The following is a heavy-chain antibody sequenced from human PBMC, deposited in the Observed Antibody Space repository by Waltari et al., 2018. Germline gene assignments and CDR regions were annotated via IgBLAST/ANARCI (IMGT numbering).Heavy chain of an antibody. CDR3: ARGRLGYSSSPGVVWY. J-gene: IGHJ4*02. CDR1: GGSFSGYY. D-gene: IGHD6-6*01. V-gene: IGHV4-34*01. CDR2: INHSGST. Sequence: QVQLQQWGAGLLKPSETLSLTCAVYGGSFSGYYWSWIRQPPGKGLGWIWEINHSGSTNDNPSVKRRVTISVDTAKHQFSLKLGSVTAADTAVYYCARGRLGYSSSPGVVWYWGQGTLVTVSS.